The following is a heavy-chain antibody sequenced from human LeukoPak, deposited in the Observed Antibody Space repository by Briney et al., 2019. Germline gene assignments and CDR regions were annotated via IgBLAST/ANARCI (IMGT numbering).Heavy chain of an antibody. D-gene: IGHD3-22*01. CDR2: IYYSGST. J-gene: IGHJ3*02. Sequence: SETLSLTCTVSGGSISSYYWSWIRQPPGKGLEWLGYIYYSGSTNYNPSLKSRVTISVDTSKNQFSLKLSSVTAADTAVYYCARDRTYYYDSSGYYSAFDIWGQGTMVTVSS. CDR3: ARDRTYYYDSSGYYSAFDI. CDR1: GGSISSYY. V-gene: IGHV4-59*12.